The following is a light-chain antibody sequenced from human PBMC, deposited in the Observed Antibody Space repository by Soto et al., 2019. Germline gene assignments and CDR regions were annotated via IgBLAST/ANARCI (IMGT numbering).Light chain of an antibody. J-gene: IGKJ1*01. CDR1: QSISSN. CDR2: GAS. CDR3: QQYNSWPRT. V-gene: IGKV3-15*01. Sequence: EIVMTQSPATLSVSPGERATLSCRASQSISSNLAWYQQKPGQAPRLLIYGASTRATGIPASFSGSGSGTEFTLTISSLQSEDFAVYYCQQYNSWPRTFGHGTKVEFK.